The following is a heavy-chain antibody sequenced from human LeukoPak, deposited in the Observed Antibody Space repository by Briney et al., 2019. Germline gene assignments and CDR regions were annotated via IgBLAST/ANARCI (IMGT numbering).Heavy chain of an antibody. V-gene: IGHV4-39*01. CDR2: IYYSGST. CDR1: RGSISSSSYY. Sequence: SETLSLTCTVSRGSISSSSYYWGWIRQPPGKGLQSIGSIYYSGSTYYNPSLKSRVTISVDTSKNQFSLKLSSVTAADTAVYYCATSGRVPYCGGDCFSAWFDPWGQGTLVTVSS. D-gene: IGHD2-21*02. J-gene: IGHJ5*02. CDR3: ATSGRVPYCGGDCFSAWFDP.